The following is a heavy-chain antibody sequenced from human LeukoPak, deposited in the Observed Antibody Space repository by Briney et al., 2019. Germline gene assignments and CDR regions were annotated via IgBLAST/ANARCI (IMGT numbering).Heavy chain of an antibody. J-gene: IGHJ3*02. D-gene: IGHD1-26*01. CDR2: ISAYNGNT. V-gene: IGHV1-18*01. CDR1: GYIFTSYG. Sequence: ASVKVSCKASGYIFTSYGISWVRQAPGQGLGWVGWISAYNGNTNYEQKLQGRGTMTRDTSTSTVYMELRSLKCDDTAVYYGARGIDSASPPLGTFEIWGRGTMVTVSS. CDR3: ARGIDSASPPLGTFEI.